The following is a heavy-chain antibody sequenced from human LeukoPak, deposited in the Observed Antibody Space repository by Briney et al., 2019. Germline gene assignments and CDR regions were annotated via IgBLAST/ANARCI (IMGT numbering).Heavy chain of an antibody. CDR1: GYTFTGYY. CDR2: INPNSGGT. J-gene: IGHJ4*02. Sequence: GASVKVSCKASGYTFTGYYLHWVRQAPGQGLEWMGWINPNSGGTSYAQKFQGRVTMTRDTSISTAYMELSSLRSDDTAVHYCAREKYSGGYLLDYWGQGTLVTVSS. V-gene: IGHV1-2*02. CDR3: AREKYSGGYLLDY. D-gene: IGHD1-26*01.